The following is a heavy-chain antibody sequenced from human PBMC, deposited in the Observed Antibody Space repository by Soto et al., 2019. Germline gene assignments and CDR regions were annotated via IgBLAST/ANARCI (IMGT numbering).Heavy chain of an antibody. CDR3: TTVRGDDAFDI. J-gene: IGHJ3*02. Sequence: XGSLRLSFAASGFTFSNACMSRVRQAPGKGLEWVGRIKSKTDGGTTDYAAPVKGRFTISRDDSKNTLYLQMNSLKTEDTAVYYCTTVRGDDAFDIWGQGTMVTVSS. CDR1: GFTFSNAC. V-gene: IGHV3-15*01. D-gene: IGHD3-3*01. CDR2: IKSKTDGGTT.